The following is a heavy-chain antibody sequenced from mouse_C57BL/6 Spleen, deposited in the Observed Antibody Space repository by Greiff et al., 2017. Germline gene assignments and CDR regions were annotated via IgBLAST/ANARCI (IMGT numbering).Heavy chain of an antibody. D-gene: IGHD1-1*01. Sequence: QVQLQQPGAELVRPGTSVKLSCKASGYTFTSYWMHWVKQRPGQGLEWIGVIDPSDSYTNYNQKFKGKATLTVDTSSSTAYMQLSSLTSEDSAVYYCARGTTVVASHYYFDYWGQGTTLTVSS. J-gene: IGHJ2*01. V-gene: IGHV1-59*01. CDR1: GYTFTSYW. CDR3: ARGTTVVASHYYFDY. CDR2: IDPSDSYT.